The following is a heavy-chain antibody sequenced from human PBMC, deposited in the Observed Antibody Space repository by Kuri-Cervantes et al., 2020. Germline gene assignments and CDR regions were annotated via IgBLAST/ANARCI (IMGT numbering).Heavy chain of an antibody. CDR3: ARDPQVRYYYDSSGYYYDY. CDR1: GGTFSSYT. D-gene: IGHD3-22*01. Sequence: SVKVSCKASGGTFSSYTISWVRQAPGQGLEWMGRIIPILGIANYAQKFQGRVTMTRDTSISTAYMELSRLRSDDTAVYYCARDPQVRYYYDSSGYYYDYWGQGTLVTVSS. V-gene: IGHV1-69*04. J-gene: IGHJ4*02. CDR2: IIPILGIA.